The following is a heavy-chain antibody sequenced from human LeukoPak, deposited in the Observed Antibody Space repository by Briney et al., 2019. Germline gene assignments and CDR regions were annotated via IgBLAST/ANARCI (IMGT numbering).Heavy chain of an antibody. D-gene: IGHD1-1*01. CDR3: ARDLDRGYYYYYMDV. CDR2: ISSSSYI. Sequence: GGSLRLSCAASGFTFSSYSMNWVRQAPGKGLEWVSSISSSSYIYYADSVKGRFTISRDNAKNSLYLQMNSLRAEDTAVYYCARDLDRGYYYYYMDVWGKGTTVTVSS. CDR1: GFTFSSYS. J-gene: IGHJ6*03. V-gene: IGHV3-21*01.